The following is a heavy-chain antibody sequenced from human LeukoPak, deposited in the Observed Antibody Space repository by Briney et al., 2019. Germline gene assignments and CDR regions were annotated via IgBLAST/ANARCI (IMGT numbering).Heavy chain of an antibody. CDR1: GGSISTYY. Sequence: SETLSLTCTVSGGSISTYYWSWIRQPPGKGLEWIGEINHSGSTNYNPSLKSRVTISVDTSKNQFSLKLSSVTAADTAVYYCARVGIAAAGPFDYWGQGTLVTVSS. CDR2: INHSGST. J-gene: IGHJ4*02. V-gene: IGHV4-34*01. D-gene: IGHD6-13*01. CDR3: ARVGIAAAGPFDY.